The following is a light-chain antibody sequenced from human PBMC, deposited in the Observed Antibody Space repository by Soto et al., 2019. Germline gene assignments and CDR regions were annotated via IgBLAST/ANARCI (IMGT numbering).Light chain of an antibody. V-gene: IGKV1-5*03. CDR1: QSISSW. CDR2: EAS. Sequence: DIPMTQSPSTLSASVGDSVTITCRASQSISSWLAWYQQKPGTAPKRLISEASTLHSGVPSRFSGSGSGTEFHLTLSSLQPDDSATYLCQPYRDTWTFGQGNK. CDR3: QPYRDTWT. J-gene: IGKJ1*01.